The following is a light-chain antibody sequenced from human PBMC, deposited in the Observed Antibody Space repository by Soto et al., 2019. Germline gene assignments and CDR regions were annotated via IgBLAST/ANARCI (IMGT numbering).Light chain of an antibody. CDR2: DVS. CDR3: GSYTTINTMI. Sequence: QSALTQPASVSGSPGQSITISCAGTSGDVGAYNYVTWFQQHPGNVPTLIIYDVSERPSGVSDRFSGSKSGNTASLTISGLLTEDEADYYCGSYTTINTMIFGGGTKVTVL. J-gene: IGLJ2*01. CDR1: SGDVGAYNY. V-gene: IGLV2-14*01.